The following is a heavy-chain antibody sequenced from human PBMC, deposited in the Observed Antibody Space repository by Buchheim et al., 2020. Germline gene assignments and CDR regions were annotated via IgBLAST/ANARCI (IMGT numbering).Heavy chain of an antibody. D-gene: IGHD3-16*01. Sequence: QVQLQESGPGLVKPSQTLSLTCTVSGGSISTEDYYWTWIRQRPGKGLEWIGYIYHSGRTHLSPSLKSRVTISVDASDNQFFLDLTSVTSADTAVYFCARASVLTSFFDFWGRGTL. J-gene: IGHJ4*01. CDR2: IYHSGRT. V-gene: IGHV4-31*03. CDR1: GGSISTEDYY. CDR3: ARASVLTSFFDF.